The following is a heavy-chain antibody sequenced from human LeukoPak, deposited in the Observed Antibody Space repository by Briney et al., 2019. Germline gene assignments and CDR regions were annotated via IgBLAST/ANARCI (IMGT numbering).Heavy chain of an antibody. CDR2: IRYDGNYK. J-gene: IGHJ4*02. CDR1: GFTFSTYG. Sequence: GGSLRLSCAASGFTFSTYGLHWVRQAPGKGLEWVTFIRYDGNYKYYADSVKGRFTISRDNSKNTLYLQMSSLRADDTAVYYCAKAAEWLRSPFDYWGQGTPVTVSS. V-gene: IGHV3-30*02. D-gene: IGHD5-12*01. CDR3: AKAAEWLRSPFDY.